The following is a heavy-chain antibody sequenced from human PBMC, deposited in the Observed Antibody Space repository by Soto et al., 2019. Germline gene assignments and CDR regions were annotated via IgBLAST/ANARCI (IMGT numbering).Heavy chain of an antibody. J-gene: IGHJ4*02. CDR2: MNPNSGST. V-gene: IGHV1-8*01. CDR3: ARGPKY. Sequence: ASVKVSCKASGYTFTNHDINWVRQATGQGLEWIGWMNPNSGSTGYAQKFQGRVAMTSKTSINTAYMELRSLTSQDTAIYYCARGPKYWGQGTLVTVSS. CDR1: GYTFTNHD.